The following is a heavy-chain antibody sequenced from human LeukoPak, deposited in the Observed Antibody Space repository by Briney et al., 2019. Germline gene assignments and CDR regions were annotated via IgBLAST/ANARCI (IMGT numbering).Heavy chain of an antibody. J-gene: IGHJ4*02. CDR2: INHSGST. CDR1: GGSISSGGYS. D-gene: IGHD1-26*01. V-gene: IGHV4-30-2*01. Sequence: PSETLSLTCAVSGGSISSGGYSWSWIRQPPGKGLEWIGEINHSGSTNYNPSLKSRVTISVDTSKNQFSLKLSSVTAADTAVYYCASKSSGSYYPFDYWGQGTLVTVSS. CDR3: ASKSSGSYYPFDY.